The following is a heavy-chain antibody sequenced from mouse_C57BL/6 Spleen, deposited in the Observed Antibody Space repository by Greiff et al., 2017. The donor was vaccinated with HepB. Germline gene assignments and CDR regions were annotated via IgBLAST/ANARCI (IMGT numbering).Heavy chain of an antibody. CDR2: IYPGSGST. V-gene: IGHV1-55*01. J-gene: IGHJ4*01. D-gene: IGHD2-3*01. Sequence: QVQLKQPGAELVKPGASVKMSCKASGYTFTSYWITWVKQRPGQGLEWVGDIYPGSGSTNYNEKFKSKATLTVETSASTAYMQLRSRTSEESAVDYCERDGGGYAMDYWGQGTSVTVSS. CDR1: GYTFTSYW. CDR3: ERDGGGYAMDY.